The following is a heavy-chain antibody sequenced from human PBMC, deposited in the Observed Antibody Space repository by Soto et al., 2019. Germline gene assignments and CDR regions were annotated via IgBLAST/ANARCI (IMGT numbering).Heavy chain of an antibody. CDR2: IYPGDSDT. CDR3: ARGQTVGRTVGAFDI. CDR1: GYSFSTYY. Sequence: EVQLVQSGAEVKKPGESLKISCKGSGYSFSTYYIGWVRQMPEKGLECMGIIYPGDSDTRYSPSFQGQVLISVDKAISTAYLHWGSLESSDTAVYYCARGQTVGRTVGAFDIWGQGTVVTVPS. J-gene: IGHJ3*02. D-gene: IGHD1-26*01. V-gene: IGHV5-51*01.